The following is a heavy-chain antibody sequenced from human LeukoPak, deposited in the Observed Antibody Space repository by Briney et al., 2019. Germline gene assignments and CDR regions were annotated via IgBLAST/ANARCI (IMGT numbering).Heavy chain of an antibody. CDR1: GGTFSSYA. D-gene: IGHD6-13*01. CDR2: IIPILGIA. Sequence: GASVKVSCKASGGTFSSYAISWVRQAPGQGLEWMGRIIPILGIANYAQKFQGRVTITADKSTSTAYMELRSLRSDDTAVYYCARRAAVGTDYWGQGTLVTVSS. V-gene: IGHV1-69*04. J-gene: IGHJ4*02. CDR3: ARRAAVGTDY.